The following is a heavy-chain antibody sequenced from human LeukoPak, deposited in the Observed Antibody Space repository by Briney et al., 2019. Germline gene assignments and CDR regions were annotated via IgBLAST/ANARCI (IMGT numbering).Heavy chain of an antibody. J-gene: IGHJ4*02. CDR1: GFTFSSYG. Sequence: GGSLRLSCAASGFTFSSYGMHWVRQAPGKGLERVAVISYDGSNKYYADSVKGRFTISRDNSKNTLYLQMNSLRAEDTAVYYCATANQYCGSTSCPLWDYFDYWGQGTLVTVSS. V-gene: IGHV3-30*03. CDR2: ISYDGSNK. D-gene: IGHD2-2*01. CDR3: ATANQYCGSTSCPLWDYFDY.